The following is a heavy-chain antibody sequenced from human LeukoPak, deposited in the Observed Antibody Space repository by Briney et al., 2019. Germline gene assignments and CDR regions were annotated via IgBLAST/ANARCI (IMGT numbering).Heavy chain of an antibody. J-gene: IGHJ5*02. CDR3: ARDRLQLQS. CDR2: INHSGST. Sequence: SETLSLTCTVSGYSISSGYYWGWIRQPPGKGLEWIGEINHSGSTNYNPSLKSRVTISVDTSKNQFSLKLSSVTAADTAVYYCARDRLQLQSWGQGTLVTVSS. CDR1: GYSISSGYY. D-gene: IGHD1-1*01. V-gene: IGHV4-38-2*02.